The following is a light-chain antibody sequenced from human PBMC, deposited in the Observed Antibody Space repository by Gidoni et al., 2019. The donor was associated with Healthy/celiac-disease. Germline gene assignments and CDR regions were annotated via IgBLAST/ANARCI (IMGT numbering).Light chain of an antibody. CDR2: CAS. J-gene: IGKJ2*01. V-gene: IGKV4-1*01. CDR1: QSVLYSPNNKNY. Sequence: DIVMTQSPDSLAVSLGERATINCKSSQSVLYSPNNKNYLAWYQQKPGQPPKLLIYCASTRESGVPDRVSGSGSGTDFTLTISSLQAEDVAVYYCQQYYSTSYTFGQGTKLEIK. CDR3: QQYYSTSYT.